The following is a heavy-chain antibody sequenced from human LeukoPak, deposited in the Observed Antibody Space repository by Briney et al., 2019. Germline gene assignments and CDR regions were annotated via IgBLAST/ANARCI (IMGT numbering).Heavy chain of an antibody. V-gene: IGHV3-30*02. Sequence: PGGSLRLSCAASGFSFSDYGMHWVRQAPGKGLEWLAFIRSDGSIKYYADSVRGRFTISRDNSKNTLYLQMNSLGAEDTAVYYCAKDQTIFGPGHVFPVYWGQGTLVTVSS. CDR3: AKDQTIFGPGHVFPVY. J-gene: IGHJ4*02. CDR2: IRSDGSIK. D-gene: IGHD3-3*01. CDR1: GFSFSDYG.